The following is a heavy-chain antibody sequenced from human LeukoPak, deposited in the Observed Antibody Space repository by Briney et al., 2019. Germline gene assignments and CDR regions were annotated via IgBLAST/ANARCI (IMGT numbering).Heavy chain of an antibody. Sequence: GGSLRLSCAASGFTFNSYAMSWVRQAPGKGLEWVSGIGGNGATTYYTDSVKGQFIISRDNSKNTLYLQMNSLRAEDTAVYYCARGGRGKYYYDSGGFDPWGQGTRVTVSS. J-gene: IGHJ5*02. D-gene: IGHD3-22*01. V-gene: IGHV3-23*01. CDR2: IGGNGATT. CDR1: GFTFNSYA. CDR3: ARGGRGKYYYDSGGFDP.